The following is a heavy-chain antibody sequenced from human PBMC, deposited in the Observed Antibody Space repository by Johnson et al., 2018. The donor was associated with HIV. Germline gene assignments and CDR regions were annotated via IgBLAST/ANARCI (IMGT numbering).Heavy chain of an antibody. D-gene: IGHD6-6*01. J-gene: IGHJ3*02. CDR1: GFTFSSYA. CDR3: ARDLGGGYSSSSYAFDI. CDR2: ISYDGSNK. Sequence: QVQVVESGGGVVQPGGYLRLSCAASGFTFSSYAMHWVRQAPGKGLEWVAVISYDGSNKYYADSVKGRFTISRDNSKNTLYLQMNSLRAEDTAVYYCARDLGGGYSSSSYAFDIWGQGTMVTVSS. V-gene: IGHV3-30*04.